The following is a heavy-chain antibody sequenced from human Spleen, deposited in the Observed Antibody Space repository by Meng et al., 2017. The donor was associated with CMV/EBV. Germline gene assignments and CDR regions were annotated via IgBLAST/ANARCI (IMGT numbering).Heavy chain of an antibody. CDR1: GFTVSSNE. CDR3: AKDQGDIVVVLDY. D-gene: IGHD2-15*01. Sequence: GGSLRLSCAASGFTVSSNEMSWVRQAPGKGLEWVAFIRYDGSNKYYADSVKGRFTISRDNSKNTLYLQMNSLRAEDTAVYYCAKDQGDIVVVLDYWGQGTLVTVSS. CDR2: IRYDGSNK. J-gene: IGHJ4*02. V-gene: IGHV3-30*02.